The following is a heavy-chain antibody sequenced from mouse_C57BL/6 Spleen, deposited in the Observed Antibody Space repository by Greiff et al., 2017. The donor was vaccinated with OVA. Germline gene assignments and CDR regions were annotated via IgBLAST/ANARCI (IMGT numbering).Heavy chain of an antibody. J-gene: IGHJ1*03. Sequence: VQLQQPGAELVMPGASVKLSCKASGYTFTSYWMHWVKQRPGQGLEWIGEIDPSDSYTNYNQKFKGKSTLTVDKSSSTAYMQLSSLTSEDSAVYYCARGWEGWYFDVWGTGTTVTVSS. V-gene: IGHV1-69*01. CDR3: ARGWEGWYFDV. D-gene: IGHD1-1*02. CDR1: GYTFTSYW. CDR2: IDPSDSYT.